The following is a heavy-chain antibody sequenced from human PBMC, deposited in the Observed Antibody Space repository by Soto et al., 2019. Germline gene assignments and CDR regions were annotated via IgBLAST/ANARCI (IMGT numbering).Heavy chain of an antibody. D-gene: IGHD4-4*01. Sequence: PSQTLSLTCASSGDSISSNSAAWNWIRQSPSRGFEWLGRTYYRSRWYHDYAVSVKSRIIINPDTSKNQVSLQLNSVTPDDTAVYYCASYRYDYWGQGTVVTVS. CDR3: ASYRYDY. CDR2: TYYRSRWYH. V-gene: IGHV6-1*01. CDR1: GDSISSNSAA. J-gene: IGHJ4*02.